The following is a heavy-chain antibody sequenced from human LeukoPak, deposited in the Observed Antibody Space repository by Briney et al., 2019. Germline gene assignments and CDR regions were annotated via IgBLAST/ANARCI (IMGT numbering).Heavy chain of an antibody. CDR1: GGSFSGYY. J-gene: IGHJ6*03. CDR2: INHSGST. CDR3: ARVQGFYDFWSGAPGRIYMDV. D-gene: IGHD3-3*01. V-gene: IGHV4-34*01. Sequence: SETLSLTCAVYGGSFSGYYWSWIRQPPGKGLEWIGEINHSGSTNYNPSLKSRVTISVDTSKNQISLKLSSVTAADTAVYYCARVQGFYDFWSGAPGRIYMDVWGKGTTVTVSS.